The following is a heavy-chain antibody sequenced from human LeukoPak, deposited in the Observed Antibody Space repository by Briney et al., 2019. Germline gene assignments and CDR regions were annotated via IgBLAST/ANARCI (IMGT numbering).Heavy chain of an antibody. CDR2: ISGSDGTT. CDR3: AKVDSSGYYSKSFHY. D-gene: IGHD3-22*01. Sequence: PGGSLRLSCAASGFTFSSYAMSWVRQAPGKGLEWVSGISGSDGTTYYADSVKGRFTISRDNSRNTLYLQMNSLRAEDTAVYYYAKVDSSGYYSKSFHYWGQGSLVTVSS. J-gene: IGHJ4*02. CDR1: GFTFSSYA. V-gene: IGHV3-23*01.